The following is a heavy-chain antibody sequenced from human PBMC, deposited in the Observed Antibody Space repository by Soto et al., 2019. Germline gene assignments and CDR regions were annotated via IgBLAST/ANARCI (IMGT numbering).Heavy chain of an antibody. CDR1: GFTFSNAW. J-gene: IGHJ5*02. V-gene: IGHV3-15*01. Sequence: GGSLRLSCVASGFTFSNAWMSWVRQAPGKGLEWVGRIKSKTDGGTTDYAAPVKGRFTISRDDSKNTLYLQMNSLKTEDTAVYYCTTESDALVTSLGGFGFDPWGQGTLVTVSS. CDR3: TTESDALVTSLGGFGFDP. CDR2: IKSKTDGGTT. D-gene: IGHD3-16*01.